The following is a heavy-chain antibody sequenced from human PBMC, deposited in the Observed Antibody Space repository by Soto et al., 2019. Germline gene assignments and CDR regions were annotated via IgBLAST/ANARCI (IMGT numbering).Heavy chain of an antibody. CDR2: IGDNGLST. J-gene: IGHJ4*02. Sequence: EVQLLESGGGLVQPGESLTLSCAASGFTFSGSAMNWVRKAPGKGLEWVSAIGDNGLSTYYADSVKGRFTISRDNSKNMLYLQMNSLRADDTAVYYCATYRQTRMTSEFWGQGALVTVST. D-gene: IGHD4-17*01. V-gene: IGHV3-23*01. CDR3: ATYRQTRMTSEF. CDR1: GFTFSGSA.